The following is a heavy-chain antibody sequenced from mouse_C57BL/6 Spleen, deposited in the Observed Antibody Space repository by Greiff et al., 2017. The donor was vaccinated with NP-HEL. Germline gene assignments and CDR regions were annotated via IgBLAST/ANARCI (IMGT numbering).Heavy chain of an antibody. CDR3: ARTYYGSSDAWFAY. J-gene: IGHJ3*01. D-gene: IGHD1-1*01. CDR2: IYPRDGST. V-gene: IGHV1-78*01. CDR1: GYTFPDHT. Sequence: QVQLQQSDAELVKPGASVKISCKVSGYTFPDHTIHWMKQRPEQGLEWIGYIYPRDGSTKYNEKFKGKATLTADKSSSTAYLQLNSLTSEDSAVYYCARTYYGSSDAWFAYWGQGTLGTVSA.